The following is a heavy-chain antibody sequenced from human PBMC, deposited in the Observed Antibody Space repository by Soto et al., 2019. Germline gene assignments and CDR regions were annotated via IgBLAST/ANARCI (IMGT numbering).Heavy chain of an antibody. CDR3: ARGRYCSSTSCYYSYYGMDV. CDR1: GYTFTSYG. J-gene: IGHJ6*02. Sequence: ASVKVSCKASGYTFTSYGISWVRQAPGQGLEWMGWISAYNGNTNYAQKLQGRVTMTTDTSTSTAYMELRSLRSDDTAVYYCARGRYCSSTSCYYSYYGMDVWGQGTTLTVSS. D-gene: IGHD2-2*01. V-gene: IGHV1-18*01. CDR2: ISAYNGNT.